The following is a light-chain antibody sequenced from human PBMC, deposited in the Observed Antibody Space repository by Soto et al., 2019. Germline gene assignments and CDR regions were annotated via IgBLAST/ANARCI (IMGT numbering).Light chain of an antibody. CDR2: DAS. CDR3: QQRSNWAPT. Sequence: EIVLTQSPVTLSLSPGERATLSCRASQSVDTYLAWYQQRPGQAPRLLIFDASNRATGIPTRFSGSGSGTDFTLTISSLEPEDFAVYYCQQRSNWAPTFGHGTKVEIK. CDR1: QSVDTY. V-gene: IGKV3-11*01. J-gene: IGKJ1*01.